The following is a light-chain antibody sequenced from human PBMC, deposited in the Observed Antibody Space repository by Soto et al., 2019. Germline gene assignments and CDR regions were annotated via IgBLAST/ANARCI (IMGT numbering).Light chain of an antibody. CDR1: QSVTHW. CDR3: HQYHSSSST. V-gene: IGKV1-5*01. J-gene: IGKJ1*01. Sequence: DIQMTQSPSTLSASVGDRVTITCRASQSVTHWLAWYQQRPGKAPKLLIYDASTLERGVPSRFSGSGSGTDFTLTISSLQVDDFATYYCHQYHSSSSTFSQGTKVEIK. CDR2: DAS.